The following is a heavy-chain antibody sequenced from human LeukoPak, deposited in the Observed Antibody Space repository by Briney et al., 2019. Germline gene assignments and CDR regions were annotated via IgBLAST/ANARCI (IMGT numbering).Heavy chain of an antibody. CDR3: AKRPDDSSGYLYDYYGMDV. Sequence: PGGSLRLSCAASGFTFGTYAMSWVRQAPGKGLDWVSSITGSGGSTYYADSVKGRFTISRDNSKNTLYLQMDSLRAEDTAVYYCAKRPDDSSGYLYDYYGMDVWGQGTTVTVSS. V-gene: IGHV3-23*01. D-gene: IGHD3-22*01. J-gene: IGHJ6*02. CDR1: GFTFGTYA. CDR2: ITGSGGST.